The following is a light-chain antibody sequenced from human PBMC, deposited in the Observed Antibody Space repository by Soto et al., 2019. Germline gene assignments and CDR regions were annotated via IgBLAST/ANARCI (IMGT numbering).Light chain of an antibody. J-gene: IGKJ1*01. Sequence: EIVLTQSPGTLSLSPGERATLSCRASRSVSSSYLAWYQQKPGQAPRLLIYGASSRATGIPDRFSGSGSGTDFTLTISTLEPEDFAVYYCQQYGSSPGTFGQGTKVEIK. CDR1: RSVSSSY. CDR3: QQYGSSPGT. V-gene: IGKV3-20*01. CDR2: GAS.